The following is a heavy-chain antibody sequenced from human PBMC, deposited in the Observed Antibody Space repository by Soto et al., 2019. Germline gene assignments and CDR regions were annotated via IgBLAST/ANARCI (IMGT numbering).Heavy chain of an antibody. D-gene: IGHD2-15*01. CDR2: IDPSDSYT. Sequence: GESLKISCKGSGYSFTTYWMSWVRQMHGKGLEWMGRIDPSDSYTNYSPSFQGHVTISADKSISTAYLQWSSLKASDTAMYYCARQEDCSGGSCYLPPDYWGQGTLVTVPS. CDR3: ARQEDCSGGSCYLPPDY. V-gene: IGHV5-10-1*01. CDR1: GYSFTTYW. J-gene: IGHJ4*02.